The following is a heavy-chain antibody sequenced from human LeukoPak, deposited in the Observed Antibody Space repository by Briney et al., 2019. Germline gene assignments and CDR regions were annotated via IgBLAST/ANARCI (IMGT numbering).Heavy chain of an antibody. CDR3: ATDFPVDIVVVAAAIQQNYYYYYMDV. CDR1: GGTFSSYA. J-gene: IGHJ6*03. Sequence: SVKVSCKASGGTFSSYAISWVRQAPGQGLEWMGGIIPIFGTANYAQKFQGRVTITTDESTSTAYMELSSLRSEDTAVYYCATDFPVDIVVVAAAIQQNYYYYYMDVWGKGTTVTVSS. V-gene: IGHV1-69*05. CDR2: IIPIFGTA. D-gene: IGHD2-2*02.